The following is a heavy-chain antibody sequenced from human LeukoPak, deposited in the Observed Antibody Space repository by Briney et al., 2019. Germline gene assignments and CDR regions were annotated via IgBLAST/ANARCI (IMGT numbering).Heavy chain of an antibody. Sequence: GASVKVSCKSSGYTFNGYYMHWVRQAPGQGLEWMGWINPNSGGTNYAQKFQGRVTMTRDTSISTAYMELSRLRSDDTAVYYCARDYYYDSSGYYVPTSHNWFDPWGQGTLVTASS. CDR1: GYTFNGYY. J-gene: IGHJ5*02. D-gene: IGHD3-22*01. V-gene: IGHV1-2*02. CDR2: INPNSGGT. CDR3: ARDYYYDSSGYYVPTSHNWFDP.